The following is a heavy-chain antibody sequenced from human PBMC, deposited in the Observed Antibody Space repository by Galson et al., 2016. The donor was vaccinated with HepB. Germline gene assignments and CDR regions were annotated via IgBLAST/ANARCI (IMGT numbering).Heavy chain of an antibody. CDR2: ISFDGNNK. J-gene: IGHJ4*02. V-gene: IGHV3-30*03. CDR3: ASMTGTTPGGY. CDR1: GFTFSGYG. D-gene: IGHD1-20*01. Sequence: SLRLSCAASGFTFSGYGMHWVRQAPGKGLEWVAVISFDGNNKFYGDSVKGRFTISRDASTNTLFLQMNSLRAEDTAVYYCASMTGTTPGGYWGQGTLVTVSS.